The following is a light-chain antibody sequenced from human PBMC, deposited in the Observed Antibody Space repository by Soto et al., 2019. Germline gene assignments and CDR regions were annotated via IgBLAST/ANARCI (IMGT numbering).Light chain of an antibody. V-gene: IGKV3-11*01. J-gene: IGKJ2*01. CDR3: QQRSNWPPYT. CDR2: DAS. Sequence: EIVLTQSPATLSLSPGERVTLSCRASQSVSSYLAWYQQKPGQAPRLLIYDASNRATGIPARFSGSGSGTDFTLTISSLEPEDFGVYYCQQRSNWPPYTFGQGTKLEIK. CDR1: QSVSSY.